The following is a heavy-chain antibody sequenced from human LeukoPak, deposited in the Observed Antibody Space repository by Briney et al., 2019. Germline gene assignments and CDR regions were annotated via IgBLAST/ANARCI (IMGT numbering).Heavy chain of an antibody. D-gene: IGHD3-22*01. Sequence: GGSLRLSCAASGFTFSSYWMHWVRQAPGKGLVWVSRINTDGSSTSYADSVKGRFTISRDNSKNTLYLQMGSLRAEDMAVYYCARGDSSGYYSLDYWGQGTLVTVSS. CDR3: ARGDSSGYYSLDY. V-gene: IGHV3-74*01. CDR2: INTDGSST. CDR1: GFTFSSYW. J-gene: IGHJ4*02.